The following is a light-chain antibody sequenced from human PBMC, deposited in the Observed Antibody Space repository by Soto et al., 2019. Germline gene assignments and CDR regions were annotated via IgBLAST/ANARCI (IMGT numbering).Light chain of an antibody. V-gene: IGLV2-14*01. CDR3: SSYTSSSTLGV. J-gene: IGLJ2*01. Sequence: QSALTQPASVSGSPGQSITISCTGTSSDVCGYNYVSWYQQYPGKAPKLMIYDVSHRPSGVSNRFSGSKSGNTASLTIAGLQAEDEADYYCSSYTSSSTLGVFGGGAKLTVL. CDR1: SSDVCGYNY. CDR2: DVS.